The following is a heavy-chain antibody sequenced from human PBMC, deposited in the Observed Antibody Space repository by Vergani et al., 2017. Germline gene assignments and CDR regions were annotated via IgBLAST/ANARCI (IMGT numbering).Heavy chain of an antibody. D-gene: IGHD5-12*01. V-gene: IGHV1-2*02. CDR3: ARDFGWLRLSNWFDP. J-gene: IGHJ5*02. CDR2: INPNGGGA. Sequence: QVQLVQSGAEVKKPGASVKVSCKASGYTFTGYFIHWVRQAPGQGLEWMGWINPNGGGANYAQKFQGRVTMARDTSISTAYMELSSLIIDDTAVYYCARDFGWLRLSNWFDPWGQGTLVTVSS. CDR1: GYTFTGYF.